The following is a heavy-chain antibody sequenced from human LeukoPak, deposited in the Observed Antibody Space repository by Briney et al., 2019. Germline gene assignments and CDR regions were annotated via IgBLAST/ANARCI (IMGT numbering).Heavy chain of an antibody. J-gene: IGHJ4*02. V-gene: IGHV1-69*06. CDR3: ARERLARFPYFDH. Sequence: SVKVSCKTSGGTFSNSGISWVRLAPGQGPEWMGGIIPVFGTPNYAQKFQGRLTITADRSTTTAYMELSSLTSDDTAVYYCARERLARFPYFDHWGQGTLVAVSS. D-gene: IGHD3-3*01. CDR2: IIPVFGTP. CDR1: GGTFSNSG.